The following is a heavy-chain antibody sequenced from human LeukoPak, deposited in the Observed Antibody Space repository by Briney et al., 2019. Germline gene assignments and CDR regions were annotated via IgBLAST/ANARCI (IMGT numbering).Heavy chain of an antibody. CDR2: ISGSGGST. CDR1: GFTFSSYA. D-gene: IGHD6-13*01. CDR3: AKHLGAAAGPTDYYYYMDV. J-gene: IGHJ6*03. Sequence: PWGSLSLSCAASGFTFSSYAMSWVRQPPGKGLEWVSAISGSGGSTYYADSVKGRFTISRDNSKNTLYLQMNSLRAEDTAVYYCAKHLGAAAGPTDYYYYMDVWGKGTTVTVSS. V-gene: IGHV3-23*01.